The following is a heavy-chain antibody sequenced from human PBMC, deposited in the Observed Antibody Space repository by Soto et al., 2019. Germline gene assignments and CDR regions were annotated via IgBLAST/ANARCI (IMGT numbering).Heavy chain of an antibody. D-gene: IGHD2-8*01. CDR2: IMPVFRTP. V-gene: IGHV1-69*12. Sequence: QVQLEQSGAEVKKPGSSVKVSCKASGGTFRTAAISWVRQAPGQGLEWMGGIMPVFRTPDYAQKFQGRVTITADEXTTTAYMELSGLRSDDTAVYYCARDNDRPQLGGNYYYILDVWGQGTTITVSS. J-gene: IGHJ6*02. CDR1: GGTFRTAA. CDR3: ARDNDRPQLGGNYYYILDV.